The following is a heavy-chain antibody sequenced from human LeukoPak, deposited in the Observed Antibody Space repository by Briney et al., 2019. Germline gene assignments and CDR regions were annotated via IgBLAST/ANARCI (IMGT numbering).Heavy chain of an antibody. V-gene: IGHV4-39*07. D-gene: IGHD4-17*01. CDR2: IYQSVST. CDR1: GGSISSSGYS. CDR3: ARNKSTVTTSRHDAFDI. Sequence: SETLSLTCTVSGGSISSSGYSWGWSRQPPGKGLEWIGGIYQSVSTYYNPSLKSRVTISVDTSKNQFSLKLSSVTAADTAVYYCARNKSTVTTSRHDAFDIWGQGTMVTVSS. J-gene: IGHJ3*02.